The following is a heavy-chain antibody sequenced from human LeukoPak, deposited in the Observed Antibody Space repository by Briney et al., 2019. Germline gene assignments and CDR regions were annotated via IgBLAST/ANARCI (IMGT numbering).Heavy chain of an antibody. Sequence: GGSLRLSCAASGFTFSSYAMSWVRQAPGKGLEWVSAISGSGGSTYYADSVKGRFTISRDNSKNTLYLQMNSLRAKDTAVYYCAKRLVVVVPAAPCYFDYWGQGTLVTVSS. CDR3: AKRLVVVVPAAPCYFDY. V-gene: IGHV3-23*01. CDR2: ISGSGGST. D-gene: IGHD2-2*01. J-gene: IGHJ4*02. CDR1: GFTFSSYA.